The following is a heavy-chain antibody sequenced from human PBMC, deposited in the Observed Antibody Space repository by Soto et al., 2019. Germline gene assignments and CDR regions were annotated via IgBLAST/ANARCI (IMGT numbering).Heavy chain of an antibody. V-gene: IGHV3-23*01. D-gene: IGHD3-16*02. CDR3: AKDPDRYDYVWGTYRYIDH. CDR1: GITFSNYA. Sequence: PVGSLRLSCTASGITFSNYAMSWVRQAPRKGLEWVSSISISGGRPYYADSVKGRFTISRDNSKNTLYLQMNSLRVEDTAVYYCAKDPDRYDYVWGTYRYIDHWGQGTLVTVSS. J-gene: IGHJ4*02. CDR2: ISISGGRP.